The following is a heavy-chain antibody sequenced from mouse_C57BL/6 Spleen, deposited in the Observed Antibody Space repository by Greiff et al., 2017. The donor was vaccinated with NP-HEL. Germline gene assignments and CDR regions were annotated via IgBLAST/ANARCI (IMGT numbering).Heavy chain of an antibody. V-gene: IGHV5-9*01. CDR1: GFTFSSYT. CDR2: ISGGGGNT. J-gene: IGHJ1*03. CDR3: ARPYDYDGYFDV. Sequence: EVMLVESGGGLVKPGGSLKLSCAASGFTFSSYTMSWVRQTPEKRLEWVATISGGGGNTYYPDSVKGRFTISRDNAKNTLYLQMGSLRSEDTALYYCARPYDYDGYFDVWGTGTTVTVSS. D-gene: IGHD2-4*01.